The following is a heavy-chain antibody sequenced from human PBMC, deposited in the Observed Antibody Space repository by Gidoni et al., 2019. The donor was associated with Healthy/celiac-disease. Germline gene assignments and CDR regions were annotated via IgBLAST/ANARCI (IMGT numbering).Heavy chain of an antibody. CDR2: ISYDGSNK. CDR3: ARFTWGGRDGYNYGAYFDY. J-gene: IGHJ4*02. CDR1: GFTFSSYA. Sequence: QVQLVESGGGVVQPGRSLRLSCAASGFTFSSYAMHWVRQAPGKGLEWVAVISYDGSNKYYADSVKGRFTISRDNSKNTLYLQMNSLRAEDTAVYYCARFTWGGRDGYNYGAYFDYWGQGTLVTVSS. V-gene: IGHV3-30-3*01. D-gene: IGHD5-12*01.